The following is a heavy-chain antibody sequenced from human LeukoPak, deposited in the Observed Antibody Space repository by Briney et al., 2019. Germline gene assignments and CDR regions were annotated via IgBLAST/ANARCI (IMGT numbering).Heavy chain of an antibody. CDR1: GFTFSSYA. Sequence: GGSLRLSCAASGFTFSSYAMHWDRQAPGKGLEWVAVISYDGSNKYYADSVRGRFTISRDNSKTTLYLQMNSLRAEDTAVYYCAREGTYDFWSGTNWFDPWGQGTLVTVSS. J-gene: IGHJ5*02. CDR2: ISYDGSNK. D-gene: IGHD3-3*01. CDR3: AREGTYDFWSGTNWFDP. V-gene: IGHV3-30*04.